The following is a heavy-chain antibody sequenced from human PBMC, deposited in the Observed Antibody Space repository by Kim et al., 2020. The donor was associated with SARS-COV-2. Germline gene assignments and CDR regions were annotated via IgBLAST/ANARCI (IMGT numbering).Heavy chain of an antibody. Sequence: SETLSLTCAVYGGSFSGYYWSWIRQPPGKGLEWIGEINHSGSTNYNPSLKSRVTISVDTSKNQFSLKLSSVTAADTAVYYCARVPSYYYGSGPLGLFDYWGQGTLVTVSS. V-gene: IGHV4-34*01. D-gene: IGHD3-10*01. CDR1: GGSFSGYY. CDR2: INHSGST. CDR3: ARVPSYYYGSGPLGLFDY. J-gene: IGHJ4*02.